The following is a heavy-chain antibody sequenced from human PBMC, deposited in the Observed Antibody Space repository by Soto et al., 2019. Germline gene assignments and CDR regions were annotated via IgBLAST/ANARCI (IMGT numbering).Heavy chain of an antibody. CDR3: ARDRDDYGDYTLGYWFDP. CDR1: GGSISSGGYY. CDR2: IYYSGST. D-gene: IGHD4-17*01. V-gene: IGHV4-31*03. J-gene: IGHJ5*02. Sequence: SETLSLTCTVSGGSISSGGYYWSWIRQHPGKGLEWIGYIYYSGSTYYNPSLKSRVTISVDTSKNQFSLKLSSVTAADTAVYYCARDRDDYGDYTLGYWFDPWGQGTLVTVSS.